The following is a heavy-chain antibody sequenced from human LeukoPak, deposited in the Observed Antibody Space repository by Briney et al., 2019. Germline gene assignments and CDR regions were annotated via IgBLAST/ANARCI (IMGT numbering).Heavy chain of an antibody. Sequence: PGGSLRLSCAASGFTFSSYGMHWVRQAPGKGLEWVAVIWYDGSNKYYADSVKGRFTISRDNSKNTLYLQMNSLRAEDTAAYYCAKGVVAATGAFDIWGQGTMVTVSS. V-gene: IGHV3-33*06. J-gene: IGHJ3*02. CDR3: AKGVVAATGAFDI. CDR1: GFTFSSYG. D-gene: IGHD2-15*01. CDR2: IWYDGSNK.